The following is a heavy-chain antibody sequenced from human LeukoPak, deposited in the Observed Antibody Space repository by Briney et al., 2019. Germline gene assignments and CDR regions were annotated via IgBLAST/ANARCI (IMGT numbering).Heavy chain of an antibody. CDR2: IKQDGSDI. D-gene: IGHD3-16*01. J-gene: IGHJ4*02. V-gene: IGHV3-7*01. Sequence: GGSLRLSCAASGFTFSTYWMSWVRQAPGKGREWVANIKQDGSDIYYVDSVKGRFTISRDNAKNSLYLQMSSLRAEDTAVYYCTRGGRLHPQSPYWGQGTLVTVSS. CDR1: GFTFSTYW. CDR3: TRGGRLHPQSPY.